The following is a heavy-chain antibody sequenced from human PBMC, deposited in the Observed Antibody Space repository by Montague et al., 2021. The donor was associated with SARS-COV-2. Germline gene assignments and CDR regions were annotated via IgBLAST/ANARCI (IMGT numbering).Heavy chain of an antibody. D-gene: IGHD1-7*01. CDR1: GGSFSGYY. Sequence: SETLSLTCAVYGGSFSGYYWSWIRQPPGKGLEWIGEINHSGSINYNPSLKSRVTISVDTSKNRFSLKLSSVTAADTAVYYCARGRTGTTFYYYYYYGMDVWGQGTTVTVSS. CDR3: ARGRTGTTFYYYYYYGMDV. V-gene: IGHV4-34*01. CDR2: INHSGSI. J-gene: IGHJ6*02.